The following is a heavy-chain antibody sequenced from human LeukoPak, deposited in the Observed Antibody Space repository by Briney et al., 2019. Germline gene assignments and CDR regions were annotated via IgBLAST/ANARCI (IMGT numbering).Heavy chain of an antibody. J-gene: IGHJ6*04. V-gene: IGHV3-33*01. D-gene: IGHD3-16*01. CDR3: ARDISARRLDV. Sequence: GRSLRLSCAAFGFKFWNHGMHWVRQAPGKGLEWVAVIWYDGSHQYYADSVKGRYTISRDNSKNMLYLQMNSLRAEDTAVYYCARDISARRLDVWGKGTTVTVSS. CDR1: GFKFWNHG. CDR2: IWYDGSHQ.